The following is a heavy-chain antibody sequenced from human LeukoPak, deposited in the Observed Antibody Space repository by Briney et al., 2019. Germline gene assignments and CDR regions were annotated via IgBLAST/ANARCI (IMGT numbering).Heavy chain of an antibody. CDR3: AKDMNSYGSGSSYNPWGPFDS. Sequence: GRSLRLSCAASGFTFDNYAMHWVRQAPGKGLEWVSGIAWNSGNTGFADSVKGRFTVSRDNAENFLHLEMNSLTPEDTAFYFCAKDMNSYGSGSSYNPWGPFDSWGQGTLVTVSS. D-gene: IGHD3-10*01. J-gene: IGHJ4*02. CDR1: GFTFDNYA. V-gene: IGHV3-9*01. CDR2: IAWNSGNT.